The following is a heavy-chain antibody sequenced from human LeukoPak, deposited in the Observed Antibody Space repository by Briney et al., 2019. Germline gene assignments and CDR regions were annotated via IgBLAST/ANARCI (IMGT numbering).Heavy chain of an antibody. J-gene: IGHJ5*02. V-gene: IGHV4-59*11. Sequence: SETLSLTCTVSGGSISSHYWGWIRQPPGKGLEWIGYIYYSGSTNYNPSLKSRVTISVDTSKNQFSLKLSSVTAADTAVYYCARLLAAAGTGWFDPWGQGTLVTVSS. CDR3: ARLLAAAGTGWFDP. CDR1: GGSISSHY. CDR2: IYYSGST. D-gene: IGHD6-13*01.